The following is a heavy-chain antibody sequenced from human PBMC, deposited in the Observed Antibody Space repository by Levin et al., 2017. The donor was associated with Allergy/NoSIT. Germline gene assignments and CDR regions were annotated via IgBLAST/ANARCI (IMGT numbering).Heavy chain of an antibody. D-gene: IGHD3-10*01. CDR2: IIPILGIA. J-gene: IGHJ4*02. V-gene: IGHV1-69*04. CDR1: GGTFSSYT. Sequence: KISCKASGGTFSSYTISWVRQAPGQGLEWMGRIIPILGIANYAQKFQGRVTITADKSTSTAYMELSSLRSEDTAVYYCARELTMVRGVTEPNFDYWGQGTLVTVSS. CDR3: ARELTMVRGVTEPNFDY.